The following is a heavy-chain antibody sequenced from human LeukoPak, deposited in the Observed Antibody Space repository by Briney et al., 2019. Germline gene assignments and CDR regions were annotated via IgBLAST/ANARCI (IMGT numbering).Heavy chain of an antibody. CDR3: TISGSYFAFDY. Sequence: GGSLRLSCAASGFTFSGSAMHWVRQASGKGLEWVGRIRSKANSYATAYAASVKGRFTISRDDSKNTAYLQMNSLKTEDTAVYYCTISGSYFAFDYWGQGTLVTVSS. J-gene: IGHJ4*02. D-gene: IGHD1-26*01. V-gene: IGHV3-73*01. CDR2: IRSKANSYAT. CDR1: GFTFSGSA.